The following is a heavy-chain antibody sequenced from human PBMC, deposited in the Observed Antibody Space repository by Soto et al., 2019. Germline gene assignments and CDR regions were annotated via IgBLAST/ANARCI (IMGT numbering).Heavy chain of an antibody. CDR2: FDPGDGET. J-gene: IGHJ6*02. V-gene: IGHV1-24*01. Sequence: ASLKVYCKVSGYTLTELSMHWVRQDPGKGLEWMGGFDPGDGETIYAQKFQGRVTMTEDTSTDTAYMELSSLRSEDTAVYYCATSMTNDFWSGYYKPRGYYYGMDVWGQGTTVTVSS. D-gene: IGHD3-3*01. CDR1: GYTLTELS. CDR3: ATSMTNDFWSGYYKPRGYYYGMDV.